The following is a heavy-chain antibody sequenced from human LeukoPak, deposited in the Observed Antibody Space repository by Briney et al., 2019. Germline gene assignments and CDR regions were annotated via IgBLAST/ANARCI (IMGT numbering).Heavy chain of an antibody. Sequence: KPGGSLRLSCAASGFTFSSYSRNWVRQAPGKGLEWVSSISSSSSYIYYADSVKGRFTISRDNAKNSLYLQMNSLRAEDTAVYYCAREGGPYSSGWYTFYYYYYGMDVWGQGTTVTVSS. V-gene: IGHV3-21*01. CDR2: ISSSSSYI. CDR3: AREGGPYSSGWYTFYYYYYGMDV. J-gene: IGHJ6*02. D-gene: IGHD6-19*01. CDR1: GFTFSSYS.